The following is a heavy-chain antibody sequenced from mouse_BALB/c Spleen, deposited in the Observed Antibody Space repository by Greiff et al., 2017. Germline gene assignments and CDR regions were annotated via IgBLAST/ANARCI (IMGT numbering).Heavy chain of an antibody. CDR2: ISDGGSYT. V-gene: IGHV5-4*02. CDR1: GFTFSDYY. CDR3: ARDRGYYGSSLFAY. Sequence: EVKLMESGGGLVKPGGSLKLSCAASGFTFSDYYMYWVRQTPEKRLEWVATISDGGSYTYYPDSVKGRFTISRDNAKNNLYLQMSSLKSEDTAMYYCARDRGYYGSSLFAYWGQGTLVTVSA. J-gene: IGHJ3*01. D-gene: IGHD1-1*01.